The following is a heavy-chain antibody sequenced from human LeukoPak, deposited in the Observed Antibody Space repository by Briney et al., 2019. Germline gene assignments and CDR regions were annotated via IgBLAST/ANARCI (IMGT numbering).Heavy chain of an antibody. Sequence: ASVKVSCKASGYTFTSYDINWVRQATGQGLEWMGWMNPNSGNTGYAQKFQGRVTMTRNTSISTAYMELSSLRSEDTAVYYCARGRISTEVNWFDPWGQGTLVTVSS. CDR2: MNPNSGNT. CDR3: ARGRISTEVNWFDP. J-gene: IGHJ5*02. D-gene: IGHD3-10*01. CDR1: GYTFTSYD. V-gene: IGHV1-8*01.